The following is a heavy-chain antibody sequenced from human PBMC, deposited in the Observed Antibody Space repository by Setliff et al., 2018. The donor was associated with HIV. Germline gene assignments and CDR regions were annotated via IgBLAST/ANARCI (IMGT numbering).Heavy chain of an antibody. CDR2: IHTSGST. D-gene: IGHD2-2*01. CDR1: GGSISSGSYY. CDR3: ARGRSELLWSTQTYYYYGLDV. Sequence: SETLSLTCTASGGSISSGSYYWGWIRQPAGKGLEWIGRIHTSGSTNYNPSLKSRVTISVDTSKNQFSLKLRSVTAADTAVYYCARGRSELLWSTQTYYYYGLDVWGQGTTVTVSS. V-gene: IGHV4-61*02. J-gene: IGHJ6*02.